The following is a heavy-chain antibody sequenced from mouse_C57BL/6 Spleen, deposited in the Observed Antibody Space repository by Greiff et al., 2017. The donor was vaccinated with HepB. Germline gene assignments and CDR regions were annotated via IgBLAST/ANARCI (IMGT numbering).Heavy chain of an antibody. V-gene: IGHV5-16*01. J-gene: IGHJ1*03. CDR3: ARDAYWYFDV. CDR2: INYDGSST. Sequence: EVKVVESEGGLVQPGSSMKLSCTASGFTFSDYYMAWVRQVPEKGLEWVANINYDGSSTYYLDSLKSRFIISRDNAKNILYLQMSSLKSEDTATYYCARDAYWYFDVWGTGTTVTVSS. CDR1: GFTFSDYY.